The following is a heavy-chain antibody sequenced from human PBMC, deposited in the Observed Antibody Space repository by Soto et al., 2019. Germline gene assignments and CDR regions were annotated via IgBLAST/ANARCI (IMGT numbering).Heavy chain of an antibody. Sequence: GESLKISCKGSGYSFTSYWIGWVRQMPGKGLEWMGIIYPGDSDTRYSPSFQGQVTISADKSISTAYLQWSSLKASDTAMYYCARSHTYYDYIWGSYRYAYYMDVRGNGTTVTV. CDR1: GYSFTSYW. J-gene: IGHJ6*03. CDR3: ARSHTYYDYIWGSYRYAYYMDV. CDR2: IYPGDSDT. V-gene: IGHV5-51*01. D-gene: IGHD3-16*02.